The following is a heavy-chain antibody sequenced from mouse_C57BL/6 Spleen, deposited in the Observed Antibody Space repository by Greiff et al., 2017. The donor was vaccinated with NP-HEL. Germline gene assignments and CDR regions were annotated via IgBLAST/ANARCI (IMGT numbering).Heavy chain of an antibody. V-gene: IGHV1-82*01. CDR3: AQHNYYGSSYDYFDY. Sequence: VQLQQSGPELVKPGASVKISCKASGYAFSSSWMNWVKQRPGKGLEWIGRIYPGDGDTNYNGKFKGKATLTADKSSSTAYMQLSSLTSEDSAVYFCAQHNYYGSSYDYFDYWGQGTTLTVSS. J-gene: IGHJ2*01. CDR1: GYAFSSSW. CDR2: IYPGDGDT. D-gene: IGHD1-1*01.